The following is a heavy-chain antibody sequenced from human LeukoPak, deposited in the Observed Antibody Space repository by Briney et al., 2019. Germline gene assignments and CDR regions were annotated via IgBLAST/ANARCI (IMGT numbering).Heavy chain of an antibody. CDR2: IIPIFGTA. J-gene: IGHJ3*02. D-gene: IGHD4/OR15-4a*01. V-gene: IGHV1-69*05. CDR1: GGTFSSYA. CDR3: ARDGDYGVI. Sequence: ASVKVPCKASGGTFSSYAISWVRQAPGLGLEWMGRIIPIFGTANYAQKFQGRVTITTDESTSTAYMELSSLRSEDTAVYYCARDGDYGVIWGQGTMVTVSS.